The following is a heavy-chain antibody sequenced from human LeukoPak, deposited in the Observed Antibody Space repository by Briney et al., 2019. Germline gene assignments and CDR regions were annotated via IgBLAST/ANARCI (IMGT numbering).Heavy chain of an antibody. J-gene: IGHJ4*02. Sequence: TGGSLRLSCAASGFTFSSYGMHWVRQAPGKGLEWVAAIWYDGSNKYYADSVKGRFTISRDNSKNTLYLQMNSLRAEDTAVYYCAKNTRRYYYGSGVDYFDYWGQGTLVTVSS. D-gene: IGHD3-10*01. V-gene: IGHV3-33*06. CDR2: IWYDGSNK. CDR3: AKNTRRYYYGSGVDYFDY. CDR1: GFTFSSYG.